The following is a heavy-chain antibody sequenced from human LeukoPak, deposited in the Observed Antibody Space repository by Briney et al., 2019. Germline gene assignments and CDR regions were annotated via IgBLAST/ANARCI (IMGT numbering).Heavy chain of an antibody. CDR3: ARDSGEYYFDY. D-gene: IGHD1-26*01. CDR1: GITFSTYA. CDR2: ISGSAAST. V-gene: IGHV3-23*01. J-gene: IGHJ4*02. Sequence: GGSLRLSCAASGITFSTYAMNWVRQAPGKGLEWVSVISGSAASTSYADSVKGRFTISRDNAKNSLYLQMNSLRAEDTAVYYCARDSGEYYFDYWGQGTLVTVST.